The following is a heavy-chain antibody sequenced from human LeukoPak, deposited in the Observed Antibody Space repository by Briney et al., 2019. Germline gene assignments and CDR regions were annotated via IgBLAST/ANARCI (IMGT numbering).Heavy chain of an antibody. Sequence: PSETLSLTCTVSGGSISSSSYYWGWIRQPPGKGLEWIGSIYYSGSTYYNPSLKSRVTISVDTSKNQFSLKLSSVTAADTAVYYCARMAAADSKKALDIWGQGTMVTVSS. V-gene: IGHV4-39*01. D-gene: IGHD6-13*01. J-gene: IGHJ3*02. CDR3: ARMAAADSKKALDI. CDR2: IYYSGST. CDR1: GGSISSSSYY.